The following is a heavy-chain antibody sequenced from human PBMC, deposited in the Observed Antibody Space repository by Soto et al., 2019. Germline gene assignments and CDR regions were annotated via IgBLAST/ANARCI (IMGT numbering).Heavy chain of an antibody. CDR2: INPNSGGT. CDR3: ARDLTYYDFWSGPGGMDV. J-gene: IGHJ6*02. D-gene: IGHD3-3*01. CDR1: GYTFTGYY. Sequence: ASVKVSCKASGYTFTGYYMHWVRQAPGQGLEWMGWINPNSGGTNYAQKFQGRVTMTRDTSISTAYMELSRLRSDDTAVYYCARDLTYYDFWSGPGGMDVWGQGTTVTVSS. V-gene: IGHV1-2*02.